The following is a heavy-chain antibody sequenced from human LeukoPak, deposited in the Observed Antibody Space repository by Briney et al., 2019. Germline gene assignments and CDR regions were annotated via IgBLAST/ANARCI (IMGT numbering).Heavy chain of an antibody. CDR3: AIWTSGNF. Sequence: TSSASGFTFNGAGLNWVCQAPGKGLEWVANLDPSGSQKRYVDSVKGRFTISKDNPGTSLYLEMNSLRAEDTAIYYCAIWTSGNFWGQGTLVTVSS. D-gene: IGHD1-1*01. V-gene: IGHV3-7*01. CDR2: LDPSGSQK. J-gene: IGHJ4*02. CDR1: GFTFNGAG.